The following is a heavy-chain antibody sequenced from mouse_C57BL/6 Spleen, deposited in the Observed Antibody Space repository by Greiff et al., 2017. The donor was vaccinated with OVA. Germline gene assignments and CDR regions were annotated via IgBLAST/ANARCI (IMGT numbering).Heavy chain of an antibody. D-gene: IGHD2-4*01. CDR3: ARRGGDYRFAY. CDR2: IYPSDSET. Sequence: VQLQQPGAELVRPGSSVKLSCKASGYTFTSYWMDWVKQRPGQGLEWIGNIYPSDSETHYNQKFKDKATLTVDKSSSTAYMQLSSLTSEDSAVYYCARRGGDYRFAYWGQGTLVTVSA. CDR1: GYTFTSYW. V-gene: IGHV1-61*01. J-gene: IGHJ3*01.